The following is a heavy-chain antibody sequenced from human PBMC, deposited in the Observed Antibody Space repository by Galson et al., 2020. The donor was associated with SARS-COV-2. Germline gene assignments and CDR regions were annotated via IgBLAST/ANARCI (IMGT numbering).Heavy chain of an antibody. J-gene: IGHJ4*02. V-gene: IGHV3-21*01. CDR3: AREKYQFYYDRSGYFDY. CDR2: IRSSSSYI. Sequence: GGSLRLSCAASGFTFSAYSMNWVRQAPGKGLEWVSSIRSSSSYIYYADSVKGRFTISRDNAKNSLYLQMDSLRAEDTAVYYCAREKYQFYYDRSGYFDYWGQGTLVTVSS. D-gene: IGHD3-22*01. CDR1: GFTFSAYS.